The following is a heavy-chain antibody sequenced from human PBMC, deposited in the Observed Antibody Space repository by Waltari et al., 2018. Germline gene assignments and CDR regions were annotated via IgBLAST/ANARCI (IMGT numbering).Heavy chain of an antibody. Sequence: QVQLQQWGAGLLKPSETLSLTCAVYGGSFSGYYWSWIRQPPGTGLEWIGEINHSGSTNYNPSLKSRVTISVDTSKNQFSLKLSSVTAADTAVYYCARVSSWYAKNYYYYGMDVWGQGTTVTVSS. V-gene: IGHV4-34*01. CDR1: GGSFSGYY. J-gene: IGHJ6*02. D-gene: IGHD6-13*01. CDR3: ARVSSWYAKNYYYYGMDV. CDR2: INHSGST.